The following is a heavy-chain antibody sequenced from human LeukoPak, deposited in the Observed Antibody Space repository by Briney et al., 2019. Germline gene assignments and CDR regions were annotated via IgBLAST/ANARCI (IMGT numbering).Heavy chain of an antibody. CDR2: ISGSGGGI. V-gene: IGHV3-23*01. J-gene: IGHJ4*02. CDR3: AKDWPTSSSYFWSGYSFDY. D-gene: IGHD3-3*01. CDR1: GFTFSTYA. Sequence: PGGSLRLSCAASGFTFSTYAMSWVRQAPGKGLEWVSVISGSGGGIFYADSVKGRFTISRDNSKNTLYLQMNSLRVEDTAVYYCAKDWPTSSSYFWSGYSFDYWGQGTLVTVSS.